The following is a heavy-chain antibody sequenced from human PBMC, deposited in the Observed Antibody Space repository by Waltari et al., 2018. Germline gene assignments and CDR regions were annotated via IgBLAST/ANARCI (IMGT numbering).Heavy chain of an antibody. J-gene: IGHJ5*02. CDR3: ARSGYDSTEGWLDP. Sequence: QVQLQESGPGLVKPSQTLSLTCTVSGASVSGGSYLWNWIRQPAGKGLEWIARIDTTGRTDYNPSLQSRVTISADTSKNELSLKMSSVTAADTAVYYCARSGYDSTEGWLDPWGPGTLVTVSS. V-gene: IGHV4-61*02. CDR2: IDTTGRT. D-gene: IGHD3-22*01. CDR1: GASVSGGSYL.